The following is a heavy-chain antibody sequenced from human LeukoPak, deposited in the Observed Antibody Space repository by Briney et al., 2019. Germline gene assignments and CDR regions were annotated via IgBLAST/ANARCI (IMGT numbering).Heavy chain of an antibody. CDR2: IIPIFGTA. D-gene: IGHD2-2*01. Sequence: GASVKVSCKASGGTFSSYAISWVRQAPGQGLEWMGGIIPIFGTANYAQKFQGRVTITADESTSTAYMELSSLRSDDTAVYYCARDVEATLYIVVVPAWGFDPWGQGTLVTVSS. CDR1: GGTFSSYA. V-gene: IGHV1-69*13. J-gene: IGHJ5*02. CDR3: ARDVEATLYIVVVPAWGFDP.